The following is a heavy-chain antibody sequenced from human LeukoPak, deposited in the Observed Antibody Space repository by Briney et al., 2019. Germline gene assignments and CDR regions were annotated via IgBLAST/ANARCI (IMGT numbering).Heavy chain of an antibody. Sequence: GGSLRLSCAASGFTFSSYEMNWAREAPGKGLEWVSYISSSGSTIYYADSVKGRFTISRDNAKNSLYLQMSSLRAEDTAVYYCARDGVLRYFDWLFNDYYYMDVWGKGTTVTISS. V-gene: IGHV3-48*03. J-gene: IGHJ6*03. CDR2: ISSSGSTI. CDR1: GFTFSSYE. D-gene: IGHD3-9*01. CDR3: ARDGVLRYFDWLFNDYYYMDV.